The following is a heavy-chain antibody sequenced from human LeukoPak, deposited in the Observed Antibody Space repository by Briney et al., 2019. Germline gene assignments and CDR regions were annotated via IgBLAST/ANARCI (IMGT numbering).Heavy chain of an antibody. CDR2: ISAYNGNT. J-gene: IGHJ4*02. CDR3: ARDEYYDSSGYPSFDY. Sequence: EASVKVSCKASGYTFTSYGISWVRQAPGQGLEWMGWISAYNGNTNYAQKLQGRVTMTTDTSTSTAYMELRSLRSDDTAVYYCARDEYYDSSGYPSFDYWGQGTLVTVSS. CDR1: GYTFTSYG. V-gene: IGHV1-18*01. D-gene: IGHD3-22*01.